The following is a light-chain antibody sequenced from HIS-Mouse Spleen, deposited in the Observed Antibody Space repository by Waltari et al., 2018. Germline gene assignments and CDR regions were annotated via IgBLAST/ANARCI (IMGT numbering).Light chain of an antibody. J-gene: IGLJ2*01. CDR2: QDS. CDR1: ALPKKY. V-gene: IGLV3-1*01. Sequence: SYELTQPPSVSVSPGQTARITCSGDALPKKYAYWYQQKSGQAPVLVIYQDSKRPSGIPERFSGSNAGNTATLTISGTQAMDEADYYCQAWDSSTAHVVFGGGTKLTVL. CDR3: QAWDSSTAHVV.